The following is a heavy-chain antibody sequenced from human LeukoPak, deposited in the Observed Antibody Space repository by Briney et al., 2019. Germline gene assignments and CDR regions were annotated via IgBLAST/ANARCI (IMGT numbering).Heavy chain of an antibody. Sequence: ASVKVSCKASGYTFTSYGISWVRQAPGQGLEWMGWISAYNGNTNYAQKLQGRVTMTTDTSTSTAYVELRSLRPDDTAVYYCARDWDSSSWYIDYWGQGTLVTVSS. CDR3: ARDWDSSSWYIDY. D-gene: IGHD6-13*01. J-gene: IGHJ4*02. CDR2: ISAYNGNT. V-gene: IGHV1-18*01. CDR1: GYTFTSYG.